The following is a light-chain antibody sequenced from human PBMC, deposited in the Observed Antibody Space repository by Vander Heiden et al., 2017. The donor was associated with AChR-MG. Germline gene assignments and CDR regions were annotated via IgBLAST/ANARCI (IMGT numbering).Light chain of an antibody. Sequence: ETVMTQSPGTLSVSPGERATLSCRSSEPISTNLAWYQQKVGQAPRLLIYGASSRATGIPPRFSGSGSGTEFTLTISSLQSEDFAIYYCQQYKDWPPYTFGQGTKLEIK. V-gene: IGKV3-15*01. CDR1: EPISTN. CDR2: GAS. CDR3: QQYKDWPPYT. J-gene: IGKJ2*01.